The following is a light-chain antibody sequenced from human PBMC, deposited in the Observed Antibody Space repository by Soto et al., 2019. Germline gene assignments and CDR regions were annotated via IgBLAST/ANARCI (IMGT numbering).Light chain of an antibody. Sequence: DIQMTQSPSTLSASVGDRVTITCRASQSISSWLAWYQQKPGKAPKLLIYKVSRLESGVPSRFSGSGSGTEFTLTINSLQPDDFATYYCQQYTNYRTFGQGTKVEIK. CDR3: QQYTNYRT. V-gene: IGKV1-5*03. CDR1: QSISSW. J-gene: IGKJ1*01. CDR2: KVS.